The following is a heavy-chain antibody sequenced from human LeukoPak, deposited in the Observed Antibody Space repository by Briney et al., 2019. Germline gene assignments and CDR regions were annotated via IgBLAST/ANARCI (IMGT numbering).Heavy chain of an antibody. CDR2: ISAYNGNT. V-gene: IGHV1-18*01. CDR3: ARRYYDILTGYFLFDY. Sequence: GASVKVSCKASGYTFTSYGISWVRQAPGQGLEWMGWISAYNGNTNYAQKLQGRVNMTTDTSTSTAYMELRSLRSDDTAVYYCARRYYDILTGYFLFDYWGQGTLVTVSS. CDR1: GYTFTSYG. J-gene: IGHJ4*02. D-gene: IGHD3-9*01.